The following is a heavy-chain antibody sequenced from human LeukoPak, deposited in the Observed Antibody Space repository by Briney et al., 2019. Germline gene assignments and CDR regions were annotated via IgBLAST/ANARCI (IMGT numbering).Heavy chain of an antibody. V-gene: IGHV4-38-2*01. J-gene: IGHJ4*02. D-gene: IGHD5-24*01. Sequence: SETLSLTCAVSGYSISSGYYWGWIRQPPGKGLEWIGSIYHSGSTYYNPSLKSRVTISVDTSKNQFSLKLSSGTAADTAVYYCARHNSYFDYWGQGTLVTVSS. CDR3: ARHNSYFDY. CDR2: IYHSGST. CDR1: GYSISSGYY.